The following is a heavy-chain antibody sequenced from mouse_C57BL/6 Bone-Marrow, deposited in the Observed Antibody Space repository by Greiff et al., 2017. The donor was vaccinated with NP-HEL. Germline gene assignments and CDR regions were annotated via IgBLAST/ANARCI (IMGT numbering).Heavy chain of an antibody. CDR3: AGDRPIKDYGSSLYFDY. CDR1: GFPITSGYY. Sequence: QVQLKESGPGLVKPSQSLFLTCSITGFPITSGYYWIWIRQSPGKPLEWMGYITHSGETFYNPSLQSPISITRETSKNQFFLQLNSVTTEDTAMYYCAGDRPIKDYGSSLYFDYWGQGTTLTVSS. V-gene: IGHV12-3*01. J-gene: IGHJ2*01. CDR2: ITHSGET. D-gene: IGHD1-1*01.